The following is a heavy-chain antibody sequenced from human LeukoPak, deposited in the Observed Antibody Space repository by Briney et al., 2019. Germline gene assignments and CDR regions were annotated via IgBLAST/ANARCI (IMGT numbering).Heavy chain of an antibody. J-gene: IGHJ4*02. CDR3: AKLTTGRGSYYFDY. CDR2: FDPEDGET. V-gene: IGHV1-24*01. CDR1: GYTFTELS. D-gene: IGHD1-1*01. Sequence: GASVKVSCKVSGYTFTELSMHWVRQAPGKGLEWMGGFDPEDGETIYAQKFRGRVTMTEDTSTDTACMELSRLRSEDTAVYYCAKLTTGRGSYYFDYWGQGNLVTVSS.